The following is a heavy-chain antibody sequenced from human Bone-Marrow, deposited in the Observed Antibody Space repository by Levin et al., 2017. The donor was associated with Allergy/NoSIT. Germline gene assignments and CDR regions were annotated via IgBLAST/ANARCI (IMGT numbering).Heavy chain of an antibody. CDR2: INYLGST. CDR1: GGSTNSYF. Sequence: MPSETLSLTCTVSGGSTNSYFWNWIRQSPGKGLEWIGYINYLGSTNYNPSLQSRVSISRGTSKNQFSLNLRSVTAADTAVYFCAKETDSTGYYGFDSWGQGTLVTVSS. J-gene: IGHJ4*02. CDR3: AKETDSTGYYGFDS. V-gene: IGHV4-59*01. D-gene: IGHD3-22*01.